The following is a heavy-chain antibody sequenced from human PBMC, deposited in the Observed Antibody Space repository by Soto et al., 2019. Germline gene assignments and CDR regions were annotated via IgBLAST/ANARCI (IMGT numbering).Heavy chain of an antibody. D-gene: IGHD7-27*01. CDR3: VRDLLGSGGHFDY. J-gene: IGHJ4*02. Sequence: GSLRLSCSASGFIFSSFGMHWVRQAPGKGLEWVAPIWYDGSNTYYADSVKGRFTISRYNSRNTLYLQMNSLRAEDTAVYHCVRDLLGSGGHFDYWGQGTPVTVSS. CDR1: GFIFSSFG. CDR2: IWYDGSNT. V-gene: IGHV3-33*01.